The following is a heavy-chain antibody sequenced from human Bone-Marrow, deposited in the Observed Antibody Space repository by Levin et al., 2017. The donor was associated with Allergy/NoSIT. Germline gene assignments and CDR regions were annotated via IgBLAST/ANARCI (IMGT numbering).Heavy chain of an antibody. Sequence: GESLKISCAASGFTFSGSNIHWFRQASGRGLEWVGRVKTKASNYATTYAASVKGRFTMSRDDSKNTAYLQMNSLETEDTAVYYCAKPGSGWYFDHWGRGTLITVSS. CDR1: GFTFSGSN. CDR3: AKPGSGWYFDH. J-gene: IGHJ2*01. D-gene: IGHD3-3*01. V-gene: IGHV3-73*01. CDR2: VKTKASNYAT.